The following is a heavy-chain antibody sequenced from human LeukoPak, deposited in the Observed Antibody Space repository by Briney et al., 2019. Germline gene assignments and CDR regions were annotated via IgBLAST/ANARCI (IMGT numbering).Heavy chain of an antibody. J-gene: IGHJ4*02. CDR1: GFTFSTYG. D-gene: IGHD3-3*01. V-gene: IGHV3-33*01. CDR2: IWNHGRDM. Sequence: GGSLRLSCAASGFTFSTYGMHWVRQAPGKGLEWVALIWNHGRDMSYADSVKGRFTISRDNSKNTLDLQMSSLRADDMAVYYCARSHPHLSFGAQGTLVTVSS. CDR3: ARSHPHLSF.